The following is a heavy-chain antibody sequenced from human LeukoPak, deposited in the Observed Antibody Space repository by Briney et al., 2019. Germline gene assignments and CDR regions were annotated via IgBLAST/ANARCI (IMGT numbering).Heavy chain of an antibody. CDR2: ISSGSTSI. CDR3: ARVTGTTAGDH. CDR1: GFSFSSYS. D-gene: IGHD1-1*01. J-gene: IGHJ5*02. Sequence: PGGSLRVSCTASGFSFSSYSMDWVRQAPGKGLEWVSSISSGSTSIYYADSVKARFTISRDNAKNSLYLQMNSLRAEDTAVYYCARVTGTTAGDHWGQGTLVSVSS. V-gene: IGHV3-21*01.